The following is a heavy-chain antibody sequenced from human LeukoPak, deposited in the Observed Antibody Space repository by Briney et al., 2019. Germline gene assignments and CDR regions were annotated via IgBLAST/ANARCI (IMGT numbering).Heavy chain of an antibody. J-gene: IGHJ4*02. CDR2: IGGSGGST. CDR3: AKEGALVVVAATHFDY. Sequence: GGSLRLSCAASGFTFSSYAMSWVRQAPGKGLEWVSAIGGSGGSTYYADSVKGRFTISRDNSKNTLYLQMNSLRAEDTAVYYCAKEGALVVVAATHFDYWGQGTLVTVSS. CDR1: GFTFSSYA. V-gene: IGHV3-23*01. D-gene: IGHD2-15*01.